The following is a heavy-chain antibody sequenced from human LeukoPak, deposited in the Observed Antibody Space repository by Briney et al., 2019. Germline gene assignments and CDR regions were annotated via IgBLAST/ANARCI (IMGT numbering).Heavy chain of an antibody. J-gene: IGHJ4*02. V-gene: IGHV1-69*05. CDR3: ARGYYYDSSGYYTPVYYFDY. D-gene: IGHD3-22*01. CDR1: GGTFSSYA. CDR2: IIPIFGTA. Sequence: SVKVSCKASGGTFSSYAISWVRQAPGQGLEWMGRIIPIFGTANYAQKFQGRVTITTDESTSTAYMGLSSLRSEDTAVYYCARGYYYDSSGYYTPVYYFDYWGQGTLVTVSS.